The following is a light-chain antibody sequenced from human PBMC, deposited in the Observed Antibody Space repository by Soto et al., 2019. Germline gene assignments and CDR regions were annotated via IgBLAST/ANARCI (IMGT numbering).Light chain of an antibody. Sequence: DIVMTQSPDSLTVSPGERATINCRSSQSVLYSSNNKNYLAWYQHKPGQPPKLLIYWASTRDSGVPDRFSGSGSGTDFTLTISSLQAEDVAVYSCQQYYRTPITFGGGTKVDIK. CDR3: QQYYRTPIT. V-gene: IGKV4-1*01. J-gene: IGKJ4*01. CDR2: WAS. CDR1: QSVLYSSNNKNY.